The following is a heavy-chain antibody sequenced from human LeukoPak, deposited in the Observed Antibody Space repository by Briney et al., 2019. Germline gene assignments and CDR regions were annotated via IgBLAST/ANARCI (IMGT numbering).Heavy chain of an antibody. J-gene: IGHJ3*02. CDR2: ISGSGART. CDR1: GFTFSSYG. D-gene: IGHD1-26*01. V-gene: IGHV3-23*01. Sequence: PGGSLRLSCAASGFTFSSYGMTWVRQAPGKGLDWVSGISGSGARTDYADSMKGRFTISRDNAKNPLYLQMNSVRAEDTAVYYCEKGSREWELLDAFDIWGQKTMVTVSS. CDR3: EKGSREWELLDAFDI.